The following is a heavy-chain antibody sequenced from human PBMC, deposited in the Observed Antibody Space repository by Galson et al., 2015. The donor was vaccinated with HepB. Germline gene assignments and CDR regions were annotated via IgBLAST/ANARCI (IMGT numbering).Heavy chain of an antibody. Sequence: SLRLSCAASGFTFSSYSMNWVRQAPGKGLEWVSYISSSSSTIYYADSVKGRFTISRDNAKNSLYLQMNSLRAEDTAVYYCARGYKGSFSAHDYWGQGTLVTVSS. D-gene: IGHD5-12*01. CDR2: ISSSSSTI. CDR3: ARGYKGSFSAHDY. CDR1: GFTFSSYS. J-gene: IGHJ4*02. V-gene: IGHV3-48*01.